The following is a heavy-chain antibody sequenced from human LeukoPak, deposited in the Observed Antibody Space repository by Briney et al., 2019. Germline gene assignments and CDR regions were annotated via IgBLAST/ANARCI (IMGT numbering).Heavy chain of an antibody. CDR1: GGSISSGGYY. V-gene: IGHV4-31*03. CDR2: IYYSGST. J-gene: IGHJ4*02. D-gene: IGHD2-8*01. CDR3: ARGYCTNGVCSSDYFDY. Sequence: PSETLSLTCTVSGGSISSGGYYWLWIRQPPGKGLEWVGYIYYSGSTYYNPSLKSRSTISVDTSKNPYTLKLSSVTAADTAVYYCARGYCTNGVCSSDYFDYWGQGTLVTVSS.